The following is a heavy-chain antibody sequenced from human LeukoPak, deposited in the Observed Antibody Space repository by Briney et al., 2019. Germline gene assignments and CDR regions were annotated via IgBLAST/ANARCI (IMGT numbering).Heavy chain of an antibody. D-gene: IGHD6-13*01. CDR1: GFTLTTYA. Sequence: PGGSLRLSCAASGFTLTTYAMSWVRQAPGKGLERVSSISGSGGSTYYADSVKGRFTISRDNSKNTLYLQMNGLRAEDTAVYYCPKDRVAAAGIGEFDYWGQGTLVTVSS. CDR3: PKDRVAAAGIGEFDY. V-gene: IGHV3-23*01. CDR2: ISGSGGST. J-gene: IGHJ4*02.